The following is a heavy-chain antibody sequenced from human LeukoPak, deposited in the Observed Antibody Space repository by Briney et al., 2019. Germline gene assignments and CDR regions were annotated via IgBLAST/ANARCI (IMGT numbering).Heavy chain of an antibody. D-gene: IGHD5-18*01. V-gene: IGHV3-23*01. Sequence: GGSLRLSFAASGFTFSSYAMSWVRQAPGKGLEWVSAISGSGGSTYYADSVKGRFTISRDNSKNTLYLQMTSMRAEDTAVYYCAKDTNSYGRRWGQGTLVTVSS. CDR1: GFTFSSYA. CDR2: ISGSGGST. CDR3: AKDTNSYGRR. J-gene: IGHJ4*02.